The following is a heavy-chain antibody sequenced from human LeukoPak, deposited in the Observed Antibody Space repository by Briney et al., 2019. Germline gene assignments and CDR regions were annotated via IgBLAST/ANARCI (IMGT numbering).Heavy chain of an antibody. J-gene: IGHJ4*02. D-gene: IGHD3-22*01. CDR3: ASATYYYDSSGYYYTAGGFDY. V-gene: IGHV4-59*01. CDR1: GGSISSYY. CDR2: IYYSGST. Sequence: PSETLSLTCTVSGGSISSYYWSWIWQPPGKGLEWIGYIYYSGSTNYNPSLKSRVTISVDTSKNQFSLKLSSVTAADTAVYYCASATYYYDSSGYYYTAGGFDYWGQGTLVTVSS.